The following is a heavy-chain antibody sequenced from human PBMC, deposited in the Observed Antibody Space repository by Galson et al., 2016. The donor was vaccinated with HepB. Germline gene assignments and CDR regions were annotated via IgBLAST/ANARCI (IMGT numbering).Heavy chain of an antibody. Sequence: SLRLSCAASGFSFGSYALSWVRQAPGKGLEWVSVISGSGDSVHHADSVKGRFTIPRDEPKNTVYLQMNSLRAEDTAVYYCAKDRTPWSYYGSGRYPPRGMDVWGQGTTVTVSS. CDR2: ISGSGDSV. J-gene: IGHJ6*02. CDR1: GFSFGSYA. CDR3: AKDRTPWSYYGSGRYPPRGMDV. V-gene: IGHV3-23*01. D-gene: IGHD3-10*01.